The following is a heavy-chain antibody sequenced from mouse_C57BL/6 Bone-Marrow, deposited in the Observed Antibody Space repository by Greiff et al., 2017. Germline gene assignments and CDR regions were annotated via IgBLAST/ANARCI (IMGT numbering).Heavy chain of an antibody. CDR2: IYPRSGNT. V-gene: IGHV1-81*01. CDR3: ARAGTGTGYCDV. Sequence: QVQLKQSGAELARPGASVKLSCKASGYTFTSYGISWVKQRTGQGLEWIGEIYPRSGNTYYNEKFKGKATLTADKSSSTAYMELRSLTSEDSAVYFCARAGTGTGYCDVWGTGTTVTVSS. CDR1: GYTFTSYG. D-gene: IGHD4-1*01. J-gene: IGHJ1*03.